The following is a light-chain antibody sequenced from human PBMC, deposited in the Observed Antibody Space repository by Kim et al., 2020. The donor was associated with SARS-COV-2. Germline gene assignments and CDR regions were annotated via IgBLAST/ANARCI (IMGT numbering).Light chain of an antibody. CDR1: SLRTYY. CDR3: NSRDSSSEHLV. CDR2: GNN. Sequence: SELTQDPAVSVALGQTVTITCQGDSLRTYYATWYQQKPGQAPRLVIFGNNNRPSGISDRFSGSSSRNTASLTITGARAEDEADYYCNSRDSSSEHLVFGG. V-gene: IGLV3-19*01. J-gene: IGLJ2*01.